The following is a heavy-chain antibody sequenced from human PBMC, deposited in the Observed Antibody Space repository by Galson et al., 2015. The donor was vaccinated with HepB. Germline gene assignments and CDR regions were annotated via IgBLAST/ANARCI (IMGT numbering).Heavy chain of an antibody. CDR2: FDPEDGET. J-gene: IGHJ4*02. V-gene: IGHV1-24*01. CDR1: GYTLTELS. Sequence: SVKVSCKVSGYTLTELSMHWVRQAPGKGLEWMGGFDPEDGETIYAQKFQGRVTMTEDTSTDTAYMELSSLRSEDTAVYCCATGQIRYSSSWRLWYYFDYWGQGTLVTVSS. CDR3: ATGQIRYSSSWRLWYYFDY. D-gene: IGHD6-13*01.